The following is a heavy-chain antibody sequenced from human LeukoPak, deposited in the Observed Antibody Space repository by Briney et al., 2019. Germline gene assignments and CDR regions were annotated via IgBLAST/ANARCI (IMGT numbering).Heavy chain of an antibody. CDR1: GGSISSSSYY. CDR3: ARKYSSSWYGFFDY. J-gene: IGHJ4*02. Sequence: MASETLSLTCSVSGGSISSSSYYWGWIRQPPGKGLEWIGSIYYSGSTYYNPSLKSRVTISVDTSKNQFSLKLSSVTAADTAVYYCARKYSSSWYGFFDYWGQGTLVTVSS. D-gene: IGHD6-13*01. CDR2: IYYSGST. V-gene: IGHV4-39*07.